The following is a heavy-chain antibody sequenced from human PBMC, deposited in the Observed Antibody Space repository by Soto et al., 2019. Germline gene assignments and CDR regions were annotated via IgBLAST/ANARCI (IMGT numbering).Heavy chain of an antibody. CDR2: IIPILGIA. Sequence: QVQLVQSGAEVKKPGSSVKVSYKASGGTFSSYTISWVRQAPGQGLEWMGRIIPILGIANYAQKFQGRVTITADKSTSTAYMELSSLRSEDTAVYYCAREGDSSGYYDYWGQGTLVTVSS. J-gene: IGHJ4*02. V-gene: IGHV1-69*08. CDR3: AREGDSSGYYDY. D-gene: IGHD3-22*01. CDR1: GGTFSSYT.